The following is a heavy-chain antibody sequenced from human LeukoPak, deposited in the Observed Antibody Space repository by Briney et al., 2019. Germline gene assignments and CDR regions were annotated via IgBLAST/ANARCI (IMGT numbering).Heavy chain of an antibody. D-gene: IGHD3-22*01. Sequence: PSETLSLTCTVSGGSISSSSYYWGWIRQPPGKGLEWIGSIYYSGSTYYNPSLKSRVTISVDTSKNQFSLKLSSVTAADTAVYYCARGISDSSGYYLSDYWGQGTLVTVSS. V-gene: IGHV4-39*07. J-gene: IGHJ4*02. CDR2: IYYSGST. CDR3: ARGISDSSGYYLSDY. CDR1: GGSISSSSYY.